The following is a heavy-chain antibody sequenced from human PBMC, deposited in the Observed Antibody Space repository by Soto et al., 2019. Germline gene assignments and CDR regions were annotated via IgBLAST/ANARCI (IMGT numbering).Heavy chain of an antibody. CDR2: VNPSGGHT. J-gene: IGHJ4*02. Sequence: QVQLVQSGAEVKKPGASVKVSCKASGDTFTDYYIHWVRQAPGQGLEWMGTVNPSGGHTTYAQHFLGTMTMTRDTSTSTRYMELTSLTSEDTAVYYCARGRHVVVVTAALDYCGQGTLVSVSS. CDR1: GDTFTDYY. CDR3: ARGRHVVVVTAALDY. D-gene: IGHD2-21*02. V-gene: IGHV1-46*01.